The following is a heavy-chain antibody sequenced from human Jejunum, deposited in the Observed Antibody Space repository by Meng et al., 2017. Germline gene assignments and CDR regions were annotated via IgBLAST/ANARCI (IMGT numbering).Heavy chain of an antibody. CDR1: GYIFNNYG. J-gene: IGHJ4*02. D-gene: IGHD1-7*01. Sequence: QIQRGQSGAEGRKPGASVKVSCKASGYIFNNYGVSWVRQAPGQGPEWMGWISAYNGNTNYAQNFQGRFTMTTDTSTSTAYMELRSLRSDDTAVYYCARERELGVAAYFDFWGQGTLVTVSS. CDR2: ISAYNGNT. V-gene: IGHV1-18*01. CDR3: ARERELGVAAYFDF.